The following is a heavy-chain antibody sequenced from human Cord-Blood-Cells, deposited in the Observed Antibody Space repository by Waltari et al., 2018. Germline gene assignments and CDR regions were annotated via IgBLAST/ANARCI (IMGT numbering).Heavy chain of an antibody. D-gene: IGHD6-6*01. CDR1: GGSISSSSYY. Sequence: QLQLQESGPGLVKPSETLSLTCTVSGGSISSSSYYWGWIRQPPGKGLEWIGSIYYSGSNYYNPSLKSRVTISVDTSKTQFSLKLSSVTAADTAVYYCARAYSSSYYFDYWGQGTLVTVSS. CDR2: IYYSGSN. V-gene: IGHV4-39*01. J-gene: IGHJ4*02. CDR3: ARAYSSSYYFDY.